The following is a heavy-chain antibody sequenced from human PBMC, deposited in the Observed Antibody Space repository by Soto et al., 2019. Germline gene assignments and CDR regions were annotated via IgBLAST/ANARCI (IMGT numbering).Heavy chain of an antibody. Sequence: GGSLRLSCAASGFTFSSYNMNWVRQAPGKGLEWISYISTSNTIYYADSVKGRFTISRDNAKNSLYLQMNSLRDEDTAVYYCAREGGAVPFDYWGQGTLVTVSS. D-gene: IGHD3-16*01. CDR3: AREGGAVPFDY. CDR2: ISTSNTI. V-gene: IGHV3-48*02. CDR1: GFTFSSYN. J-gene: IGHJ4*02.